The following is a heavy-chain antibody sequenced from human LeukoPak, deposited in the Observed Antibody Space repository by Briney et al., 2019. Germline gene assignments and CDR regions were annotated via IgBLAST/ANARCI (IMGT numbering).Heavy chain of an antibody. V-gene: IGHV4-39*02. CDR1: GGSISSSSYY. Sequence: SETLSLTCTVSGGSISSSSYYWGWIRQPPGKGLEWIGSIYYSGSTYYNPSLKSRVTISVDTSKNQFSLKLSSVTAADTAVYYCARDRWFVDTAMVFDYYMDVWGKGTTVTVSS. D-gene: IGHD5-18*01. J-gene: IGHJ6*03. CDR2: IYYSGST. CDR3: ARDRWFVDTAMVFDYYMDV.